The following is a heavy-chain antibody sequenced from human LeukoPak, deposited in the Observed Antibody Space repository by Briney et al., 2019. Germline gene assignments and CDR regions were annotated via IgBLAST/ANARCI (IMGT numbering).Heavy chain of an antibody. D-gene: IGHD2-2*01. CDR1: TASITNYY. Sequence: SETLSLTCAVSTASITNYYWSWLRQPAGRGLECIGRMSPSGASNYNPSRGSRVTMSVDSSRRQVSLNLTSVTAADTAVYYCARLLVPAASGAFDIWGQGTIVTVSS. J-gene: IGHJ3*02. CDR2: MSPSGAS. CDR3: ARLLVPAASGAFDI. V-gene: IGHV4-4*07.